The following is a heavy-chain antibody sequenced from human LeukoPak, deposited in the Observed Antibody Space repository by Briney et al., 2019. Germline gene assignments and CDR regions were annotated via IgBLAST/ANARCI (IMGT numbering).Heavy chain of an antibody. D-gene: IGHD5-12*01. J-gene: IGHJ3*02. V-gene: IGHV4-39*01. CDR1: GGSISSGDYY. CDR2: VFDSGST. Sequence: SETLSLTCTVSGGSISSGDYYWSWIRQPPGKGLEWIGNVFDSGSTHYNPSLKSRVTISVDTSKNQFSLRLSSVTAADTAVYYCARHTRPGHSGYENAFDIWGQGTMVTVSS. CDR3: ARHTRPGHSGYENAFDI.